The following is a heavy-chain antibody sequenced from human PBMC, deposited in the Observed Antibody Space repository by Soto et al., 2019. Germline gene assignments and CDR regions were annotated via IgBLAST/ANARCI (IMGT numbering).Heavy chain of an antibody. V-gene: IGHV4-59*08. D-gene: IGHD3-16*01. J-gene: IGHJ5*02. CDR3: ARRLGPRSRFDP. CDR2: IYYSGSA. Sequence: PXGTLSLTCTVSGGSISSDYWTWIRQPPGKGLEWIGYIYYSGSAHYNPSLKSRVTISVDTSKKQFSLKLSSVTAADTAVYYCARRLGPRSRFDPWGQGTLVTVSS. CDR1: GGSISSDY.